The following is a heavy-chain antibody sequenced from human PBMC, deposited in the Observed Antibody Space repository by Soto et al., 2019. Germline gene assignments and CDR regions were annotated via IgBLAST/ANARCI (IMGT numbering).Heavy chain of an antibody. Sequence: GGSLRLSCAASGFTLSSYGMHWVRQAPGKGLEWVAVISYDGSNKYYADSVKGRFTISRDNSKNTLYLQMNSLRAEDTAVYYCATTRGYSNYVGSLDYWGQGTLVTVYS. V-gene: IGHV3-30*03. CDR3: ATTRGYSNYVGSLDY. CDR1: GFTLSSYG. J-gene: IGHJ4*02. CDR2: ISYDGSNK. D-gene: IGHD4-4*01.